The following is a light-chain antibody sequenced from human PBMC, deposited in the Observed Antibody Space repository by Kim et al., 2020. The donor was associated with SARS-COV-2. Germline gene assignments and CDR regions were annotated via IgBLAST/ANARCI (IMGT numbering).Light chain of an antibody. CDR1: SSDVGRYNY. CDR3: SSYAGRNDLV. CDR2: DVT. Sequence: GQSVDISCTGTSSDVGRYNYVPWYQHHPGKAPKLIIYDVTKRPTGVPDRFSGSKSGNTASLTVSGLQAEDEADYYCSSYAGRNDLVFGGGTQLTVL. J-gene: IGLJ2*01. V-gene: IGLV2-8*01.